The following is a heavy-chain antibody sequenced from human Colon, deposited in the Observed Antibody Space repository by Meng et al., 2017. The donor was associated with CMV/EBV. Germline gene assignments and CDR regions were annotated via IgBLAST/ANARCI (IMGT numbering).Heavy chain of an antibody. CDR3: TRKEPAKGSDV. CDR1: GFTLSRYD. J-gene: IGHJ6*02. CDR2: IGSAGDT. V-gene: IGHV3-13*01. Sequence: GGSLRLSCAASGFTLSRYDIHWVRQATGKGLEWVSGIGSAGDTYYADSVKGRFTISREKAKNSLYLQMNSLRAGDTAVYFCTRKEPAKGSDVWGQGTTVTVSS. D-gene: IGHD1-14*01.